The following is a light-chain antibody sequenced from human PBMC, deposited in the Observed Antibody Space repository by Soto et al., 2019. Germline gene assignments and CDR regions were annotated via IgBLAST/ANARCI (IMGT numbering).Light chain of an antibody. J-gene: IGKJ3*01. CDR3: MQAKQWPFT. CDR2: KVS. Sequence: VVMTQSPLSLPVTLGQPASISCRSSQSLVHSDGNTYLEWFQQRPGQTPRRLIYKVSNRDSGVPDRSSGSGPGTDFPLIISRVEAEDVGVYYCMQAKQWPFTFGPGTKVDIK. V-gene: IGKV2-30*02. CDR1: QSLVHSDGNTY.